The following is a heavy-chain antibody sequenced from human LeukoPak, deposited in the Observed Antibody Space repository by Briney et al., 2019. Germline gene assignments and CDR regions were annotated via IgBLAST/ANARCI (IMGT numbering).Heavy chain of an antibody. Sequence: SGTLSLTCAVSGGSISSSNWWSWVRQPPGKGLEWIGEIYHSGNTNYNPSLKSRVTISVDKSKNQFSLKLSSVTAADTAVYYCARLRRDIVVVVAAHFDYWGQGTLVTVSS. D-gene: IGHD2-15*01. CDR1: GGSISSSNW. CDR2: IYHSGNT. V-gene: IGHV4-4*02. J-gene: IGHJ4*02. CDR3: ARLRRDIVVVVAAHFDY.